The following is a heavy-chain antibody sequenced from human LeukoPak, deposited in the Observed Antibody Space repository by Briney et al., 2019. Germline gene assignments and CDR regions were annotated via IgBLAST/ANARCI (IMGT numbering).Heavy chain of an antibody. J-gene: IGHJ4*02. V-gene: IGHV3-30-3*02. D-gene: IGHD5-18*01. Sequence: GGSLRLSCAASGFSFRDYTMHWVRQAPGKGLEWVAVTLYDGRNKYYADSVKGRFTISRDNSNNTLFLQMTSLRAEETALYYCAKSARGYRYGDFAYWGQGTLVTVSS. CDR3: AKSARGYRYGDFAY. CDR1: GFSFRDYT. CDR2: TLYDGRNK.